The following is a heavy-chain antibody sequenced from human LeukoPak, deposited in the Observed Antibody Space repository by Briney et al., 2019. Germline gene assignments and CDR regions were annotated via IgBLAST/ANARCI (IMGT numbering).Heavy chain of an antibody. CDR1: GFTFSSYW. V-gene: IGHV3-7*01. J-gene: IGHJ4*02. CDR2: IKRDGSDK. D-gene: IGHD6-19*01. CDR3: GKPLYSGGWYPDSFDS. Sequence: GGSLRLSCAASGFTFSSYWMSWVRQAPGKGLEWVANIKRDGSDKYYVGSVEGRFTISRDNAKNSLYLQMSSLRAEDTAIYYCGKPLYSGGWYPDSFDSGGQGTQAPVPS.